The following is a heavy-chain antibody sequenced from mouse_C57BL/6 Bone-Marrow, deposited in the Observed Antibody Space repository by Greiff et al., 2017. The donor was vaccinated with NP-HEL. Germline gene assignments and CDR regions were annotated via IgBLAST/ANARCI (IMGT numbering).Heavy chain of an antibody. J-gene: IGHJ2*01. V-gene: IGHV1-5*01. D-gene: IGHD4-1*01. CDR3: TRKRANWDPYYCDS. CDR1: GYTFTSYW. CDR2: IYPGNSDT. Sequence: EVQLQQSGTVLARPGASVKMSCKTSGYTFTSYWMHWVKQRPGQGLEWIGAIYPGNSDTSYNQKFKGKAKLTAVTSASTAYMERSSLTNEDSAVYDCTRKRANWDPYYCDSWGQGTTLTVSS.